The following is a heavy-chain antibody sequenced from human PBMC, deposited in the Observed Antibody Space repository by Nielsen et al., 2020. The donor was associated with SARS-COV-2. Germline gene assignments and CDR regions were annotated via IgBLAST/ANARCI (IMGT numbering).Heavy chain of an antibody. Sequence: GESLKISCAASGFSFSSYAMTWVRQAPGKGLEWVSSIGTTGDKTFYADSVKGRFTISRDNSKNTLYLQLNSLRAEDTAVYYCAKASPTTVTRRNWYFDLWGRGTLVTVSS. CDR2: IGTTGDKT. D-gene: IGHD4-17*01. CDR1: GFSFSSYA. V-gene: IGHV3-23*01. CDR3: AKASPTTVTRRNWYFDL. J-gene: IGHJ2*01.